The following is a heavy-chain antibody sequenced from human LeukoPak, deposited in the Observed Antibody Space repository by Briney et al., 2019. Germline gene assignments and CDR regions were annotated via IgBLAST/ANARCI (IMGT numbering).Heavy chain of an antibody. Sequence: PGGSLRLSCAASGFTFDDYGLSWVRQAPGKGLEWVSGINWSGGSTVYADSVKGRFTISRDNAKNSLYLQMNSLRAEDTALYYCARDSSSWYRGGHDYWGQGTLVTVSS. V-gene: IGHV3-20*04. J-gene: IGHJ4*02. D-gene: IGHD6-13*01. CDR2: INWSGGST. CDR1: GFTFDDYG. CDR3: ARDSSSWYRGGHDY.